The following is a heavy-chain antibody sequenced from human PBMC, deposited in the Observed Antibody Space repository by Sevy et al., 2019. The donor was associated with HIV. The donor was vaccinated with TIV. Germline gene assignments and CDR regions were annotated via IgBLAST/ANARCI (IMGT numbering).Heavy chain of an antibody. D-gene: IGHD3-22*01. CDR3: AREVDYYDSSGYSHYFDY. J-gene: IGHJ4*02. CDR1: GFTFSSYS. Sequence: GGSLRLSCAASGFTFSSYSMNWVRQAPGKGLEWVSSISSSSSYIYYADSVKGRFTISRGNAKNSLYLQMNSLRAEDTAVYYCAREVDYYDSSGYSHYFDYWGQGTLVTVSS. CDR2: ISSSSSYI. V-gene: IGHV3-21*01.